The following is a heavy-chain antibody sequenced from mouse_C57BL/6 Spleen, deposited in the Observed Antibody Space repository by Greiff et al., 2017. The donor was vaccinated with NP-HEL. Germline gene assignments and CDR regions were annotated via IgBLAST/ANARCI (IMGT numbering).Heavy chain of an antibody. Sequence: EVQRVESGPELVKPGASVKIPCKASGYTFTDYNMDWVKQSHGKSLEWIGDINPNNGGTIYNQKFKGKATLTVDKSSSTAYMELRSLTSEDTAVYYCARRTYDLAWFAYWGQGTLVTVAA. D-gene: IGHD2-14*01. CDR3: ARRTYDLAWFAY. V-gene: IGHV1-18*01. J-gene: IGHJ3*01. CDR1: GYTFTDYN. CDR2: INPNNGGT.